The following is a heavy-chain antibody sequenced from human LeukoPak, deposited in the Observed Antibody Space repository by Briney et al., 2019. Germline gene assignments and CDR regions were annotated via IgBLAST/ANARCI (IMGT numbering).Heavy chain of an antibody. V-gene: IGHV3-23*01. Sequence: GGSLELSCVASGFTFTSYAMKWVRQAPGKGLEWVSSVSGNGVTTYYADSVKGRFTISRDNSKNTLYLQMNSLRPEDTAVYYCAKFGVWGSYRIDYWGQGTLVTVSS. J-gene: IGHJ4*02. CDR1: GFTFTSYA. CDR2: VSGNGVTT. D-gene: IGHD3-16*02. CDR3: AKFGVWGSYRIDY.